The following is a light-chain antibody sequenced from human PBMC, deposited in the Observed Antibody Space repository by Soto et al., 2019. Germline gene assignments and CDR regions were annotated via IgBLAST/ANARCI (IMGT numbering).Light chain of an antibody. CDR1: SSDVGGYNY. Sequence: SVLTQPASVSGSPGQSITISCTGTSSDVGGYNYVSWFQQHPGKAPKLKIYEVSNRPSGVSNRFSGSNSGYTASLTISELQAEDEADYYCTSFTSSSTWVFGGGTKVTVL. CDR2: EVS. CDR3: TSFTSSSTWV. V-gene: IGLV2-14*03. J-gene: IGLJ3*02.